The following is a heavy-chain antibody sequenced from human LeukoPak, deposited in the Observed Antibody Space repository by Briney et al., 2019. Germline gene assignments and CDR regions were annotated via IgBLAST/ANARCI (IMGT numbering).Heavy chain of an antibody. V-gene: IGHV1-2*02. CDR1: GYTFTGYY. CDR2: INPNSGGT. D-gene: IGHD4-17*01. J-gene: IGHJ4*02. CDR3: ARGYGAQPQYDF. Sequence: ASVKVSCKASGYTFTGYYMHWVRQAPGQGLEWMGWINPNSGGTNYAQKFQGRVTMTRDTSISTAYMELSSLRSDDTAVYYCARGYGAQPQYDFWGQGTLVTVSS.